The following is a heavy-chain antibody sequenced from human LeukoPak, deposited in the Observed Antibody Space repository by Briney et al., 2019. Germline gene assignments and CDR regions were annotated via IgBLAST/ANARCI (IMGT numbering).Heavy chain of an antibody. V-gene: IGHV3-48*01. D-gene: IGHD1-7*01. Sequence: GGSLRLSCAASGFTFSSYEMNWVRQAPGKGLEWVSYISGSSSAKYYADSVKGRFTISRDNSKNTLYLQMNSLRAEDTAVFYCARGTTYYFDYWGQGTLVTVSS. CDR2: ISGSSSAK. J-gene: IGHJ4*02. CDR3: ARGTTYYFDY. CDR1: GFTFSSYE.